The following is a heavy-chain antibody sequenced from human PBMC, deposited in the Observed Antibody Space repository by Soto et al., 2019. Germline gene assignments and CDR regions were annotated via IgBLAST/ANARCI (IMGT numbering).Heavy chain of an antibody. V-gene: IGHV2-26*01. D-gene: IGHD2-8*01. CDR1: GFSLSNVRMG. J-gene: IGHJ6*02. Sequence: QVTLKESGPVLVKPTETLTLTCTVSGFSLSNVRMGVSWIRQPPGKALEWLAHIFSNDEKSYNTSLKSRLTISKDTSKSQVVLTMTNMDPVDTATYFCARLNVMAMENYLYAVDVWGQGTTVTVSS. CDR2: IFSNDEK. CDR3: ARLNVMAMENYLYAVDV.